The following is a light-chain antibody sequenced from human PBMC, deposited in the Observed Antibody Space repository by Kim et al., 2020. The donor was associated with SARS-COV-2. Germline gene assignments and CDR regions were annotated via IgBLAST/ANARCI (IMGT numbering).Light chain of an antibody. CDR2: AAS. J-gene: IGKJ4*01. V-gene: IGKV1-39*01. CDR1: QSISSY. CDR3: QQSYSTPLT. Sequence: DIQMTQSPSSLSASVGDRVTITCRASQSISSYLNWYQQKPGKAPKLLIYAASSLQSGVPSRFSGSRSGTDFTLTISSLQPEDFATYYCQQSYSTPLTFGGGTKVDIK.